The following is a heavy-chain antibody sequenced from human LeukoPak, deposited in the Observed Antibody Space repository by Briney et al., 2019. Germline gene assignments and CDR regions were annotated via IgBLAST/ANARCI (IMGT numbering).Heavy chain of an antibody. Sequence: ASVKVSCKASGYTFIHNAITWVRQAPGQGLEWMGWISTENHHANYAQSFQGRVTMTTDTSTSTAYMELRGLTSGDTAVYYCARDMIAARPNWFDPWGQGTLVTVSS. V-gene: IGHV1-18*04. CDR3: ARDMIAARPNWFDP. J-gene: IGHJ5*02. D-gene: IGHD6-6*01. CDR2: ISTENHHA. CDR1: GYTFIHNA.